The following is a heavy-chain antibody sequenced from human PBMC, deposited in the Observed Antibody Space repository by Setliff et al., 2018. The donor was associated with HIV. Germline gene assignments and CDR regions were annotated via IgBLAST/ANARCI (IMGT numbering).Heavy chain of an antibody. CDR2: ISSSSSYI. CDR1: GFTFSSYS. Sequence: PGGSLRLSCAASGFTFSSYSMNWVRQAPGKGLEWVSSISSSSSYIYYADSVKGRFTISIDNAKNSLYLQMNSLRAEDTALYYCARVKEVFVDIWGQGTLVTVSS. CDR3: ARVKEVFVDI. V-gene: IGHV3-21*01. J-gene: IGHJ4*02. D-gene: IGHD2-15*01.